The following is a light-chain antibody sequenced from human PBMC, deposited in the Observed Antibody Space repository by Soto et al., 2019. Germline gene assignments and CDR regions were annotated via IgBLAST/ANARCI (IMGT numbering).Light chain of an antibody. V-gene: IGKV3-15*01. CDR1: QSVSSN. J-gene: IGKJ1*01. CDR3: QQYNNWPLT. CDR2: GAS. Sequence: EIVMTQSPATLSVSPGERATLSCRASQSVSSNLAWYQQKPGQAPRLLIYGASTRATGIPARFSGSGSATEFTLTITSLQSEDFAVYYCQQYNNWPLTFGQATKVEIK.